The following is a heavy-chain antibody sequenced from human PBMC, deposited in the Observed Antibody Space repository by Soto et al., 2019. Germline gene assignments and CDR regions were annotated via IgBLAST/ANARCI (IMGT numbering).Heavy chain of an antibody. CDR3: AREAYGDHAFDP. D-gene: IGHD4-17*01. CDR2: IYYSGST. V-gene: IGHV4-61*01. J-gene: IGHJ5*02. CDR1: GGSISSRSYY. Sequence: PSETLSLTCTVSGGSISSRSYYWGWIRQPPGKGLEWIGYIYYSGSTNYNPSLKSRVTISVDTSKNQFSLKLSSVTAADTAVYYCAREAYGDHAFDPWGQGTLVTVSS.